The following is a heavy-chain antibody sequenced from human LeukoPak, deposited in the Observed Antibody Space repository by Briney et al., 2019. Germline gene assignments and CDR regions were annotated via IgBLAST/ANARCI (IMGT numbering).Heavy chain of an antibody. Sequence: GASVKVSCKASGYRFTGYYIHWVRQAPGQGLEWMGWINPHRGGTKFAQKFQGRVTMTRDTSISTAYMEVSRLRSDDAAVYYCAREYYDILTGSLDYWGQGTLVTVSS. CDR1: GYRFTGYY. D-gene: IGHD3-9*01. CDR3: AREYYDILTGSLDY. V-gene: IGHV1-2*02. CDR2: INPHRGGT. J-gene: IGHJ4*02.